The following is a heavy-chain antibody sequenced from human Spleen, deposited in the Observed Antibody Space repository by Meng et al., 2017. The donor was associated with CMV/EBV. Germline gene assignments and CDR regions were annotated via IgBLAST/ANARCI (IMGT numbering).Heavy chain of an antibody. CDR2: VYFTGGT. CDR3: ARYISEGTTTYYFDS. D-gene: IGHD4-17*01. J-gene: IGHJ4*02. CDR1: RGSVSSYY. Sequence: SETLSLTCTVSRGSVSSYYWSWLRQTPGKGLEWIGYVYFTGGTNYKPSLNSRVTISIDTSKNQFSLRLNSVTAADTATYYCARYISEGTTTYYFDSWGQGILVTVSS. V-gene: IGHV4-59*02.